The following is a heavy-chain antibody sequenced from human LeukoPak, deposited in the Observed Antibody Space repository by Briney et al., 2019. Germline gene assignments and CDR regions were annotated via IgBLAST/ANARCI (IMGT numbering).Heavy chain of an antibody. CDR3: ARGLYFYGSANYWFDP. J-gene: IGHJ5*02. D-gene: IGHD3-10*01. Sequence: ASVKVSCKASGYTFTSYGISWVRQAPGQGLEWMGWISAYNGNTNYAQKLQGRVTMTTDTSTSTADMELRSLISDDTAVYYCARGLYFYGSANYWFDPWGQGTLVTVSS. V-gene: IGHV1-18*01. CDR1: GYTFTSYG. CDR2: ISAYNGNT.